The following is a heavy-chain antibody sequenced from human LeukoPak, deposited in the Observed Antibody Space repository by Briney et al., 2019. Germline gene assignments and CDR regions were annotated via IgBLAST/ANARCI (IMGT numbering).Heavy chain of an antibody. CDR1: GFTFSSYG. J-gene: IGHJ4*02. CDR3: AKDHRRYCSGGSCYSFDY. D-gene: IGHD2-15*01. CDR2: ISYDGSNK. V-gene: IGHV3-30*18. Sequence: GGSLRLSCAASGFTFSSYGMHWVRQAPGKGLEWLAFISYDGSNKYYADSVKGRFTISRDNSKNTLYLQMNSLRAEDTAVYYCAKDHRRYCSGGSCYSFDYWGQGTLVTVSS.